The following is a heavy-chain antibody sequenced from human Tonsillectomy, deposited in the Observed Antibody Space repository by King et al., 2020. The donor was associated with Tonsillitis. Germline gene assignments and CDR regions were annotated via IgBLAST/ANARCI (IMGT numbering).Heavy chain of an antibody. V-gene: IGHV3-7*01. D-gene: IGHD3-16*02. CDR3: ARGMGFYDYVWGSYRYTAFDAFDV. Sequence: VQLVESGGDLVQPGGSLRLSCAASDFSFNNFWMSWVRQAPGKGLEWVAIIKHDGSEKTYVYSVKGRFTISRDNAKNSLFLQMNTLSAEDTAVYYCARGMGFYDYVWGSYRYTAFDAFDVWGQGTMVTVSS. CDR1: DFSFNNFW. CDR2: IKHDGSEK. J-gene: IGHJ3*01.